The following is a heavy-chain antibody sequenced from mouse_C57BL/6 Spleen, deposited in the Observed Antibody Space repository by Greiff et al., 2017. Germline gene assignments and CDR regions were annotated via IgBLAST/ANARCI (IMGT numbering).Heavy chain of an antibody. CDR1: GYTFTDYY. CDR2: INPNNGGT. J-gene: IGHJ3*01. V-gene: IGHV1-26*01. CDR3: ASEGYGSSPAWFAY. D-gene: IGHD1-1*01. Sequence: EVQLQQSGPELVKPGASVKISCKASGYTFTDYYMNWVKQSHGKSLEWIGDINPNNGGTSYNQKFKGKATLTVDKSSSTAYMELRSLTSEDSAVDYCASEGYGSSPAWFAYWGKGTLVTVSA.